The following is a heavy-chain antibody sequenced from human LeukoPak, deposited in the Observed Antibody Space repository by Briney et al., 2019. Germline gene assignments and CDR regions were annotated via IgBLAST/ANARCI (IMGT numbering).Heavy chain of an antibody. CDR2: INHSGST. CDR1: GGSFSGYY. Sequence: SETLSLTCAVYGGSFSGYYWSWIRQPPGKGLEWIGEINHSGSTYYNPSLKSRVTISVDTSKNQFSLKLSSVTAADTAVYYCARHGRGIDILTGYYRDDYYYYYIDVWGKGTTVTISS. CDR3: ARHGRGIDILTGYYRDDYYYYYIDV. J-gene: IGHJ6*03. V-gene: IGHV4-34*01. D-gene: IGHD3-9*01.